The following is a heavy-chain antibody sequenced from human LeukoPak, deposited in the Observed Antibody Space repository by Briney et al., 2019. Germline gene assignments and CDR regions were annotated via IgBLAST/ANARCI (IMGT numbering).Heavy chain of an antibody. V-gene: IGHV3-30*02. CDR3: AKDLGKYSTSWSDY. Sequence: GGSLRLSCVASGFTFSNHCMYWVRQAPGEGLEWVAFVGYDETNKYYADSVKGRFTISRDNSRNTLYLQMNNLRADETAVYYCAKDLGKYSTSWSDYWGQGTLVIVSS. CDR1: GFTFSNHC. D-gene: IGHD6-13*01. J-gene: IGHJ4*02. CDR2: VGYDETNK.